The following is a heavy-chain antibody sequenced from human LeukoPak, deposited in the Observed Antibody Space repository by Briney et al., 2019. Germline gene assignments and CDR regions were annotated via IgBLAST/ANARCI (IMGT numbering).Heavy chain of an antibody. CDR2: INPNGGRT. D-gene: IGHD1-26*01. CDR3: ARAPQVGATPPVDY. CDR1: GYTFTTYY. Sequence: ASVKVSCKASGYTFTTYYAHWVRQAPGQGLEWMGIINPNGGRTTYAQKFQGRVTMTTDTSTSTAYMELRSLRSDDTAVYYCARAPQVGATPPVDYWGQGTLVTVSS. V-gene: IGHV1-46*01. J-gene: IGHJ4*02.